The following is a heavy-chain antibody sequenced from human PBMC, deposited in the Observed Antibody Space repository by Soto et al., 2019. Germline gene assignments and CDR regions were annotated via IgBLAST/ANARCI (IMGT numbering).Heavy chain of an antibody. CDR1: GFTFNSYW. Sequence: GGSLRLSCAASGFTFNSYWMTWVRQAPGKGLEWVANIKQDGSEKYYVDSVKGRFTISRDNAKNSLYLQMNSLRAEDTAVYYCAKDSSGWDYYFEYWGQGTLVTVSS. CDR2: IKQDGSEK. V-gene: IGHV3-7*01. CDR3: AKDSSGWDYYFEY. D-gene: IGHD6-19*01. J-gene: IGHJ4*02.